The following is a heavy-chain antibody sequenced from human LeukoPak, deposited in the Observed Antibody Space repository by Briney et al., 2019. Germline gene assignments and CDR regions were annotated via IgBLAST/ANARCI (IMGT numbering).Heavy chain of an antibody. J-gene: IGHJ6*03. V-gene: IGHV3-7*01. CDR1: GFTFRSYW. CDR3: ARGATSYFYYMDV. CDR2: IKEDGSEK. Sequence: GGSVRLSCAASGFTFRSYWMSWVRQAPGKGLEWVANIKEDGSEKYFVDSVKGRFTMSRDNAKNSLYLQMNSLRVEDTAVYYCARGATSYFYYMDVWGKGTTVTVSS.